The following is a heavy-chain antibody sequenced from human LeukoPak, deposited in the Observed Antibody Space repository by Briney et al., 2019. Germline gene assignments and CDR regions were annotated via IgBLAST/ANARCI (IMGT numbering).Heavy chain of an antibody. Sequence: SETLSLTCTVSGGSISTSCYFWGWIRQPPGKGLEWIGSIYYSGRTYYNPSLKSRVTISVDTSKNQFSLKLSSVTAADTAVYYCARDLDSSGRDYWGQGILVTV. V-gene: IGHV4-39*07. D-gene: IGHD3-22*01. CDR3: ARDLDSSGRDY. CDR1: GGSISTSCYF. CDR2: IYYSGRT. J-gene: IGHJ4*02.